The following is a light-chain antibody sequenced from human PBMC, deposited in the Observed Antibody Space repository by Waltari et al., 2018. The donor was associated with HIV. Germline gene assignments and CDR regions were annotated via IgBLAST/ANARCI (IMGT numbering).Light chain of an antibody. CDR1: ISDVGGYAF. V-gene: IGLV2-14*01. CDR3: ASYLNFGSLV. J-gene: IGLJ3*02. CDR2: EVS. Sequence: QSALTQPASVSGSPGQSITISCTGTISDVGGYAFVSWYQLHPGKAPKLMIYEVSNRPSGVSNRFSGSKSGNTASLTISGLQAEDEADFYCASYLNFGSLVFGGGTKLTVL.